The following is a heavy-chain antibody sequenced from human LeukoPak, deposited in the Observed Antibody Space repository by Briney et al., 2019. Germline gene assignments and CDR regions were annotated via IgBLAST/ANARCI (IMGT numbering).Heavy chain of an antibody. V-gene: IGHV1-46*03. CDR3: AFSSGWYAIDY. CDR1: GYTFTSYY. J-gene: IGHJ4*02. Sequence: ASVKVSCKASGYTFTSYYMHWVRQAPGQGLEWMGIINPSGDSTSYAQKFQGRITMTRDTSTSTVYMELSSLRSEDTAVYYCAFSSGWYAIDYWGQGTLVTVSS. CDR2: INPSGDST. D-gene: IGHD6-19*01.